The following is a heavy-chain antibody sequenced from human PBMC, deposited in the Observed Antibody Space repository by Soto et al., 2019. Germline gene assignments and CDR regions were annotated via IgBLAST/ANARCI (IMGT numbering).Heavy chain of an antibody. CDR2: IIPILGIA. Sequence: QVQLVQSGAEVKKPGSSVKVSCKASGGTFSSYTISWVRQAPGQGLEWMGRIIPILGIANYAQKFQGRVTITADKSTSTAYMELSSLRSEDTAVYYCARFYDCSSTSCPQPIDYWGQGTLVTVSS. D-gene: IGHD2-2*01. J-gene: IGHJ4*02. V-gene: IGHV1-69*02. CDR1: GGTFSSYT. CDR3: ARFYDCSSTSCPQPIDY.